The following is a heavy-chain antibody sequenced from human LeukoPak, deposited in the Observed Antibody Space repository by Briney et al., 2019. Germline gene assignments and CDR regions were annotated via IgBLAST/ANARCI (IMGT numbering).Heavy chain of an antibody. J-gene: IGHJ4*02. V-gene: IGHV4-4*02. CDR3: SRESGAFCPFGY. Sequence: SETLSLTCAVSGGSISNTNWWSWVRQPPGQGLERIGEVSLAGQTNYNPSLNGRVTMSLDESSNQLSLKLTSVTAADTAIYYCSRESGAFCPFGYWGQGTLVIVPS. CDR2: VSLAGQT. CDR1: GGSISNTNW. D-gene: IGHD1-26*01.